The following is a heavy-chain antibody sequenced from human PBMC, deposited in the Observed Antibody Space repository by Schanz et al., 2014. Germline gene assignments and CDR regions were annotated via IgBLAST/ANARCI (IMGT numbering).Heavy chain of an antibody. D-gene: IGHD3-16*01. CDR3: GRGGGAYPQKYGMDV. CDR2: INPNSGAT. CDR1: GYTFTGYY. Sequence: QVQLVQSGAEVKKPGASVKVPCKASGYTFTGYYMHWVRQAPGQGLEWMGWINPNSGATDYAQKFQGRVTMTRDTSTSTGSRELSRLRSDDPAVYYCGRGGGAYPQKYGMDVWGQGTTVTVSS. J-gene: IGHJ6*02. V-gene: IGHV1-2*02.